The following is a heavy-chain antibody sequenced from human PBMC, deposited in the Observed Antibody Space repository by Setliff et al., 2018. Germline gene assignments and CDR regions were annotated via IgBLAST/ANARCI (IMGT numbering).Heavy chain of an antibody. CDR2: INQGGGEQ. D-gene: IGHD3-3*01. CDR1: GFTFSDYS. Sequence: GGSLRLSCATSGFTFSDYSMDWVRQAQGKGLEWVANINQGGGEQFYVDSVKGRFTISRDNASDSLYLQMDSLRAEDTAVYYCARHLARGMQIFGVAPRFGYWGQGTLVTVSS. V-gene: IGHV3-7*03. CDR3: ARHLARGMQIFGVAPRFGY. J-gene: IGHJ4*02.